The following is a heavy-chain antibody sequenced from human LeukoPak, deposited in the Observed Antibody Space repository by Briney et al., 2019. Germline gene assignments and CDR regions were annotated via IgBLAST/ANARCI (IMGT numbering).Heavy chain of an antibody. CDR3: AKDLGRYRNNFFDY. J-gene: IGHJ4*02. D-gene: IGHD1-26*01. Sequence: PGGSLRLSCAASGFTFSSIAMSWVRQAPDKGLEWVSTISGSGGGTYYADSVKGRFTISRDDSKNTLYLQMNSLRADDTAVYYCAKDLGRYRNNFFDYWGQRNLVTVSS. CDR1: GFTFSSIA. CDR2: ISGSGGGT. V-gene: IGHV3-23*01.